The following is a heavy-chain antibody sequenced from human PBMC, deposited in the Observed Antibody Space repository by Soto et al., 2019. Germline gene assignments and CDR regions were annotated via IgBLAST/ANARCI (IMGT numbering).Heavy chain of an antibody. CDR1: VYSFTSYW. CDR3: ARRPGSSSFGESNFDY. Sequence: GESLKISCKGSVYSFTSYWITWVRQMPGKGLEWMGRIDPSDSYINYSPSFQGHVTISADKSISTAYLQWSSLKASDTAMYYCARRPGSSSFGESNFDYWGQGTLVTVSS. V-gene: IGHV5-10-1*01. D-gene: IGHD3-10*01. CDR2: IDPSDSYI. J-gene: IGHJ4*02.